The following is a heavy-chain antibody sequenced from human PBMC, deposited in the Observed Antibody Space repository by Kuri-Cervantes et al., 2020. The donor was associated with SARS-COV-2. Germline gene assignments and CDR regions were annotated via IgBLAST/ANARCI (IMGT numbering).Heavy chain of an antibody. J-gene: IGHJ6*02. Sequence: GESLKISCAASGFTFSDYYMSWIRQAPGKGLEWVSYISSSGSTKYYADSVKGRFTISRDNAKNSLYLQMNSLRAEDTAVYYCARAPPPASPRGGMDDWGQGTMVTVSS. CDR2: ISSSGSTK. V-gene: IGHV3-11*01. D-gene: IGHD2-2*01. CDR1: GFTFSDYY. CDR3: ARAPPPASPRGGMDD.